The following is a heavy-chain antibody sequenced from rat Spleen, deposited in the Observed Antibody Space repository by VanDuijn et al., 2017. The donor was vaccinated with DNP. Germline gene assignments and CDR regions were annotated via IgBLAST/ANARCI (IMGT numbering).Heavy chain of an antibody. V-gene: IGHV5-58*01. CDR2: IKTDGGTT. J-gene: IGHJ2*01. CDR1: GFTFSTYW. D-gene: IGHD4-3*01. CDR3: VRWNSGHFDY. Sequence: EVRLVETGGGLVQPGRSLKLSCVASGFTFSTYWMYWIRQAPGKGLEWVASIKTDGGTTYYPDSVKGRFTISRDNAENTVYLQMNSLRSEDTATYYCVRWNSGHFDYWGQGVMVTVSS.